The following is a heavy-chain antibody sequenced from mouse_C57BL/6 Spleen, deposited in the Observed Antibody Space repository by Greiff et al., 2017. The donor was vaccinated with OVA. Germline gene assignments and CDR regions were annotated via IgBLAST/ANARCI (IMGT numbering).Heavy chain of an antibody. V-gene: IGHV7-3*01. CDR3: ARYNEAGFDY. CDR1: GFTFTAYY. CDR2: IRNKANGYTT. J-gene: IGHJ2*01. D-gene: IGHD3-2*02. Sequence: EVHLVESGGGLVQPGGSLSLSCAASGFTFTAYYMSWVRQPPGKALEWLGFIRNKANGYTTEYSASVKGRFTISRDNSQSILYLQMNALRAEDSATYYCARYNEAGFDYWGQGTTLTVSS.